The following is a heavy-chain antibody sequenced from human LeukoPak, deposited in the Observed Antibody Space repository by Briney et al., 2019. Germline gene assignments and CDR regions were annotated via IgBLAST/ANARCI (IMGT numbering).Heavy chain of an antibody. CDR1: GGSISSGGYY. V-gene: IGHV4-30-2*01. CDR3: ARELREGYYDSSGPIDY. J-gene: IGHJ4*02. CDR2: IFHSGRT. D-gene: IGHD3-22*01. Sequence: PSQTLSLTCTVSGGSISSGGYYWTWIRQPPGKGLEWIGNIFHSGRTHYNPSLKSRVTMSVDTSKNQFSLKLSSVTAADTAVYYCARELREGYYDSSGPIDYWGQGTLVTVSS.